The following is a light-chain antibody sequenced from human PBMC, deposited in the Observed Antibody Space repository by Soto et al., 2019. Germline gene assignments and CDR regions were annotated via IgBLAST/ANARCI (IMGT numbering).Light chain of an antibody. CDR3: QQYNKFSPT. CDR1: QSIGSW. CDR2: DGA. J-gene: IGKJ1*01. Sequence: DIQMTQSPSTLSASVGDRVTMTCRASQSIGSWLAWYQHKPGRAPKLLIFDGARLESGVPSRFSGSGSGTEFTFTIRSLQPEDFATYYCQQYNKFSPTFGQGTKVDIK. V-gene: IGKV1-5*01.